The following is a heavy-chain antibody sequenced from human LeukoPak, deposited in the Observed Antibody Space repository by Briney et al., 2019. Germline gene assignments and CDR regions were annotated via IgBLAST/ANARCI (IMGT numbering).Heavy chain of an antibody. V-gene: IGHV1-8*01. D-gene: IGHD2-8*01. CDR1: GYTFTSYD. Sequence: VSVKVSCKASGYTFTSYDINWVRQATGQGLGWMGWMNPNSGNTGYAQKFQGRVTMTRNTSISTAYMELSSLRSEDTAVYYCAILGYCTNGVCYTGTPETDYWGQGTLVTVSS. J-gene: IGHJ4*02. CDR2: MNPNSGNT. CDR3: AILGYCTNGVCYTGTPETDY.